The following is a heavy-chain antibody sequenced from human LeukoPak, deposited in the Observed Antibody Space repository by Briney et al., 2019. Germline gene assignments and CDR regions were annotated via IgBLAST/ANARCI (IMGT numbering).Heavy chain of an antibody. Sequence: PSETLSLTCAVYGGPFSDYYWSWIRQPPGKGLEWIGEINHSGSTNYNPSLKSRVTISVDTSKNQFSLKLSSVTAADTAVYYCARFSRRDNHSKNRNTLNYWGQGTLVTVSS. CDR2: INHSGST. CDR3: ARFSRRDNHSKNRNTLNY. J-gene: IGHJ4*02. D-gene: IGHD3-16*02. CDR1: GGPFSDYY. V-gene: IGHV4-34*01.